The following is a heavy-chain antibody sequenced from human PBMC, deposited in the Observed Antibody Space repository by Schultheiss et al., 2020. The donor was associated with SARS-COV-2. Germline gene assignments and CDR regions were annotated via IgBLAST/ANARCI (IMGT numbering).Heavy chain of an antibody. CDR3: ARDRANYDFWSEGYYYYGMDV. CDR2: IYYSGST. J-gene: IGHJ6*02. D-gene: IGHD3-3*01. Sequence: SQTLSLTCTVSGGSISSYYWSWIRQPPGKGLEWIGYIYYSGSTNYNPSLKSRVTISVDTSKNQFSLKPSSVTAADTAVYYCARDRANYDFWSEGYYYYGMDVWGQGTTVTVSS. CDR1: GGSISSYY. V-gene: IGHV4-59*01.